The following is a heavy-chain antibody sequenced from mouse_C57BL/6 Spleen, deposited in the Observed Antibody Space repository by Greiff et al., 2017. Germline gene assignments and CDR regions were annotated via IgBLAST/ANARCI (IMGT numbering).Heavy chain of an antibody. J-gene: IGHJ3*01. Sequence: VKLQESGPELVRPGVSVKISCKGFGYTFTDYAMHWVKQSHAKSLEWIGVISTYYGDASYNQKFKDKDTMTVDKSSSTAYMELARLTSEDSAVYYCASGRYYGSSLFAYWGQGTLVTVSA. V-gene: IGHV1-67*01. CDR3: ASGRYYGSSLFAY. CDR1: GYTFTDYA. CDR2: ISTYYGDA. D-gene: IGHD1-1*01.